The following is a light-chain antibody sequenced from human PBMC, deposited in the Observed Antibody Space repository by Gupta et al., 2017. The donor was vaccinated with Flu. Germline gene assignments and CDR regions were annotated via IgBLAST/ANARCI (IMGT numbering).Light chain of an antibody. CDR2: GVS. CDR1: NIGSKS. J-gene: IGLJ1*01. V-gene: IGLV3-21*03. CDR3: QVWDRRSALYV. Sequence: GKTARITCGGNNIGSKSVHWYQQKPGQAPVLVVYGVSDPPSGIPGRFSGSKSGNTATLTISRVEAGDEADYYCQVWDRRSALYVFGTGTKGTVL.